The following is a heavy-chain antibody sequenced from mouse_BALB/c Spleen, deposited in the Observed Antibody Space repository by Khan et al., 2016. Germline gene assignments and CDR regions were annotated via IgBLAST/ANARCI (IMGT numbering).Heavy chain of an antibody. CDR1: GFTFTDYY. J-gene: IGHJ3*01. CDR3: VIDYYGSSCGFAY. Sequence: EVELVESGGGLVQPGGSLRLSCATSGFTFTDYYMSWVRQPPGKALEWLGFIRTKANGHTTEYSASVKGRFTISRATSQSNLYLQMITLRAEDSATYYGVIDYYGSSCGFAYWCLGTLVIVSA. V-gene: IGHV7-3*02. D-gene: IGHD1-1*01. CDR2: IRTKANGHTT.